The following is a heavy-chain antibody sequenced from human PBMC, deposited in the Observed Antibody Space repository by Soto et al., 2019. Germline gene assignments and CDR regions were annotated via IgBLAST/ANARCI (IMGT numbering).Heavy chain of an antibody. CDR2: INPSDGRT. CDR3: ASYLRETHYCRGGFCSSDY. V-gene: IGHV1-46*01. CDR1: GYTFTNYF. Sequence: QVQLVQSGSEVKKPGASVKVSCKASGYTFTNYFMHWVRQAPGQGLEWMGIINPSDGRTKYAPNFQGRVTMTRDKSTSEVYTELSSLRPDDTDAYFCASYLRETHYCRGGFCSSDYWGQGTLVTVSS. D-gene: IGHD2-15*01. J-gene: IGHJ4*02.